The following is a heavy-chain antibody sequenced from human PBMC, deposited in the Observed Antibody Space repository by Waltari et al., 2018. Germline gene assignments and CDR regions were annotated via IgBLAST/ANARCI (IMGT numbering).Heavy chain of an antibody. CDR1: GYTFTGYY. J-gene: IGHJ4*02. V-gene: IGHV1-2*02. CDR3: ARRGPGGYCSSTSCSLGY. CDR2: INPNSGGT. Sequence: QVQLVQSGAAVKKPGASVMVSCKASGYTFTGYYMPLGRQPPGKRLEWMGWINPNSGGTNYAQKFQGRVTMTRDTSISTAYMELSRLRSDDTAVYYCARRGPGGYCSSTSCSLGYWGQGTLVTVSS. D-gene: IGHD2-2*01.